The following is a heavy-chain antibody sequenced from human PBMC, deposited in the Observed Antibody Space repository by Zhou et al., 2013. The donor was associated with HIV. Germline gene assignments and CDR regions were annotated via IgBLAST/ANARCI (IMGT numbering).Heavy chain of an antibody. CDR3: ASLTGGFDY. D-gene: IGHD7-27*01. CDR1: GDTFSNYN. J-gene: IGHJ4*02. Sequence: QVQLVQSGAEVKKPGSSMKVSCKASGDTFSNYNINWVRHVPGQGLEWMGGVIPIFGTTSYAQKFQGRVTINTDESTSTAYMELSSLRSEDTAVYYCASLTGGFDYWGQGTLVTVSS. V-gene: IGHV1-69*05. CDR2: VIPIFGTT.